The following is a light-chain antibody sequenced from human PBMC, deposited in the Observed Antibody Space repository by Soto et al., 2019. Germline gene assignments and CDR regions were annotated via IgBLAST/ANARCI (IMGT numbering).Light chain of an antibody. CDR1: SSDVGAYDF. Sequence: QSVLTQPASVSGSPGQSIAISCTGTSSDVGAYDFVSWYQQHPDKAPKLMIYEVIHRPSGVSYRFSGSKSVNTATLTISGLQAEDEADYYCSSYTTSSTRVFGTGTKVTVL. CDR2: EVI. V-gene: IGLV2-14*03. CDR3: SSYTTSSTRV. J-gene: IGLJ1*01.